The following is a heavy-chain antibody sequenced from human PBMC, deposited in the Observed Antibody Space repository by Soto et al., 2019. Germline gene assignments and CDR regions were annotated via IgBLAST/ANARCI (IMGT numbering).Heavy chain of an antibody. CDR2: INHSGST. CDR1: GGSFSGYY. Sequence: SETLSLTCAVYGGSFSGYYWSWIRQPPGKGLEWIGEINHSGSTNYNPSLKSRVTISVDASKNQFSLKLSSVTAADTAVYYCARGLEQLPPNFDYWGQGTLVTV. CDR3: ARGLEQLPPNFDY. J-gene: IGHJ4*02. D-gene: IGHD6-6*01. V-gene: IGHV4-34*01.